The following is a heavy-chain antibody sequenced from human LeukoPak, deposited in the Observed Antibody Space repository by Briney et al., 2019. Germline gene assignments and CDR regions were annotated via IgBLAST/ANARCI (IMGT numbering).Heavy chain of an antibody. CDR2: INHSGST. J-gene: IGHJ4*02. D-gene: IGHD3-22*01. CDR3: ARIFGGYHGRRFDY. Sequence: PSETLSLTCAVSGGSISSSNWWSWVRQPPRKGLEWIGEINHSGSTNYNPSLKSRVTISVDTSKNQFSLKLSSVTAADTAVYYCARIFGGYHGRRFDYWGQGTLVTVSS. CDR1: GGSISSSNW. V-gene: IGHV4-4*02.